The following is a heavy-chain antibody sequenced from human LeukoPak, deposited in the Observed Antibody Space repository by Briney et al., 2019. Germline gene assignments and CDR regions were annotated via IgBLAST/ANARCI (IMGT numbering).Heavy chain of an antibody. D-gene: IGHD1-26*01. J-gene: IGHJ4*02. V-gene: IGHV4-61*01. CDR2: IYYSGST. CDR3: ARRNSGSYSVDY. Sequence: SETLSLTCTVSGYSISSGYYWSWIRQPPGKGLEWIGYIYYSGSTNYNPSLKSRVTISVDTSKNQFSLKLSSVTAADTAVYYCARRNSGSYSVDYWGQGTLVTVSS. CDR1: GYSISSGYY.